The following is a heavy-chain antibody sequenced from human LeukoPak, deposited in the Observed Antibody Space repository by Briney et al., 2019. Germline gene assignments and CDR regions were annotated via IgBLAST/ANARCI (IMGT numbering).Heavy chain of an antibody. V-gene: IGHV4-39*01. Sequence: SETLSLTCTVSGGSISSSSYYWGWIRQPPGKGLEWIGSIYYSGSTYYNPSLKSRVTISVDTSKNQFSLELSSVTAADTAVYYCARHTNYGGKPSNWFDPWGQGTLVTVSS. CDR3: ARHTNYGGKPSNWFDP. D-gene: IGHD4-23*01. CDR1: GGSISSSSYY. CDR2: IYYSGST. J-gene: IGHJ5*02.